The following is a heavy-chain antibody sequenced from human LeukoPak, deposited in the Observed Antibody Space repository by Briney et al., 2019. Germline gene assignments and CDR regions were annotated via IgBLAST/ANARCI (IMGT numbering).Heavy chain of an antibody. D-gene: IGHD5-12*01. J-gene: IGHJ6*03. V-gene: IGHV4-39*01. CDR1: GGSISSSSYY. CDR3: ARRATNYYYCYYMDV. Sequence: SETLSLTCTVSGGSISSSSYYWGWIRQPPGKGLEWIGSIYYSGSTYYNPSLKSRVTISVDTSKNQFSLKLSSVTAADTAVYYCARRATNYYYCYYMDVWGKGTTVTISS. CDR2: IYYSGST.